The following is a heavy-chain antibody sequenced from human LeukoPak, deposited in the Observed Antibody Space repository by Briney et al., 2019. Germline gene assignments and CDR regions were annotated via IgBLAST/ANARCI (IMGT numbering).Heavy chain of an antibody. Sequence: GGSLRLSCAASGFTVSSNYISWVRQAPGKGLEWVSVIYSGGSTYYADSVKGRFTISRDNSKNTLYLQMNSLRAEDTAIYYCAKDWGSGWYTGEYWGQGTLVTVSS. J-gene: IGHJ4*02. CDR3: AKDWGSGWYTGEY. CDR1: GFTVSSNY. V-gene: IGHV3-66*01. D-gene: IGHD6-19*01. CDR2: IYSGGST.